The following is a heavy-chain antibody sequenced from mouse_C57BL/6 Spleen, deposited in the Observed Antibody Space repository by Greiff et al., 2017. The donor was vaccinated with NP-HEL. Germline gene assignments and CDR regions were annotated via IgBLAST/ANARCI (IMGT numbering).Heavy chain of an antibody. J-gene: IGHJ2*01. Sequence: QVQLQQSGAELVMPGASVKLSCKASGYTFTSYWMHWVKQRPGQGLEWIGEIDPSDSYTNYNQKFKGKSTLTVDKSSSTAYMQLSSLTSEDSAVYYCARNGNYYYDDWGQGTTLTVAT. V-gene: IGHV1-69*01. CDR1: GYTFTSYW. CDR3: ARNGNYYYDD. D-gene: IGHD2-1*01. CDR2: IDPSDSYT.